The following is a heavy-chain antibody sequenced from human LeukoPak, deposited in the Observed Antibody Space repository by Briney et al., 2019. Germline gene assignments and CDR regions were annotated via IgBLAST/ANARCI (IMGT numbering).Heavy chain of an antibody. V-gene: IGHV3-49*04. CDR1: GFTFGDYA. D-gene: IGHD3-22*01. Sequence: GGCLRLSCTASGFTFGDYAMSWVRQAPGEGREWVGFIRSKAYGGTTEYAASVKGRFTISRDDSKSIAYLQMNSLKTEDTAVYYCTRDLVVYYDDSSGYLGGAFDIWGQATMVTVSS. CDR2: IRSKAYGGTT. J-gene: IGHJ3*02. CDR3: TRDLVVYYDDSSGYLGGAFDI.